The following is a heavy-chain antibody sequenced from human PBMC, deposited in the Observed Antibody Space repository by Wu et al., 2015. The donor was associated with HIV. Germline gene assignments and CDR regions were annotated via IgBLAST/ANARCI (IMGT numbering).Heavy chain of an antibody. CDR2: VNPNSGAT. J-gene: IGHJ4*02. CDR1: GYSFASYD. Sequence: QVQLVQSGAEVKKYGASVKVSCKASGYSFASYDINWVRQAPGQGLEWMGWVNPNSGATGSAQKFQGRVTITTDESTSTAYMELSSLRSEDTAVYYCATDADYISGSVYWGQGTLVTVSS. D-gene: IGHD6-19*01. CDR3: ATDADYISGSVY. V-gene: IGHV1-8*02.